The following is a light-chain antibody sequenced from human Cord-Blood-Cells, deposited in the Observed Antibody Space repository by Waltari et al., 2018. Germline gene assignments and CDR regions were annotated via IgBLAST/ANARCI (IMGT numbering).Light chain of an antibody. CDR3: QQANSFPLT. CDR1: QSISSY. Sequence: DIQMTQSPSSLSASVGDRVTITCRASQSISSYLNWYQQKPGKAPKLLIYAASSLQSGVPSRSSGSGSGTDFTLTISSLQPEDFATYYCQQANSFPLTFGGGTKVEIK. V-gene: IGKV1-39*01. CDR2: AAS. J-gene: IGKJ4*01.